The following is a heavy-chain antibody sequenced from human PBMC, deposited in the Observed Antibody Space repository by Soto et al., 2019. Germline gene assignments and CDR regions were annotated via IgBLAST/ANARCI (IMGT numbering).Heavy chain of an antibody. CDR1: GYTFTRYD. J-gene: IGHJ5*02. D-gene: IGHD3-3*01. Sequence: RASVKVSFKASGYTFTRYDINWLRQATGQGLEWMGWMNPNSGNTGYAQKFQGRVTMTRNTSISTAYMELSSLRSEDTAVYYCARAPPGITIFGVVIIRWFDPWGQGTLVTVSS. CDR3: ARAPPGITIFGVVIIRWFDP. CDR2: MNPNSGNT. V-gene: IGHV1-8*01.